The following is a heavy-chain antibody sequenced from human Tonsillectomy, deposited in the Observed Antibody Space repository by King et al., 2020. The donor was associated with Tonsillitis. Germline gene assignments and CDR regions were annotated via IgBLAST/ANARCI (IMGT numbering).Heavy chain of an antibody. J-gene: IGHJ2*01. CDR2: IYYSGST. Sequence: QVQLQESGPGLVKPSQTLSLTCTVSGGSISSGGYYWSWIRQHPGKGLEWIGYIYYSGSTYYNPSLKSRVTISVHTSKNQFSLKLTSVTAADTAVYYCARDPGQLAYWYFDLWGRGTLVTVSS. D-gene: IGHD6-6*01. CDR1: GGSISSGGYY. V-gene: IGHV4-31*03. CDR3: ARDPGQLAYWYFDL.